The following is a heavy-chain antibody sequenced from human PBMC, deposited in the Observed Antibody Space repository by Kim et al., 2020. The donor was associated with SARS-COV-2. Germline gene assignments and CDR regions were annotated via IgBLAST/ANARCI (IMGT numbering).Heavy chain of an antibody. V-gene: IGHV3-30*04. Sequence: GGSLRLSCAVSGFAFSGYPMHWLRQAPGKRLEWVAAISYHGGNKYYADSVKGRFTISRDDSNNSLYLQMNGLKPDDTAVYFCARVRGRASVAVYDFEYWG. D-gene: IGHD6-19*01. CDR3: ARVRGRASVAVYDFEY. J-gene: IGHJ1*01. CDR2: ISYHGGNK. CDR1: GFAFSGYP.